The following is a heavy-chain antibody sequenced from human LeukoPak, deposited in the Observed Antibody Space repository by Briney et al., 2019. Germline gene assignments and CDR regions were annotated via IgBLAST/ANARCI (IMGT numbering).Heavy chain of an antibody. CDR1: GYTFTSYA. V-gene: IGHV1-18*01. CDR3: ARLTSKYSHGPRNPLDM. D-gene: IGHD4-11*01. J-gene: IGHJ3*02. Sequence: ASVKVSCTASGYTFTSYAMNWVRQAPGQGLEWMGWISTYTGITDYAQKFQGRVAMTTDTSRNTAYMELRSLKSDDTAVYYCARLTSKYSHGPRNPLDMWGQGTMVTVSS. CDR2: ISTYTGIT.